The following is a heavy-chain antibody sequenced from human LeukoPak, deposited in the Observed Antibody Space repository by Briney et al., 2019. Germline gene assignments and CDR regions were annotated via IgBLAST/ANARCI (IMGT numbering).Heavy chain of an antibody. CDR1: GFTFSDYS. J-gene: IGHJ4*02. CDR2: ISGRSSTI. CDR3: ARDVAISGFPNFEY. Sequence: GGSLRLSCAASGFTFSDYSMNWVRQAPGKGLEWVSYISGRSSTIHYADSVRGRFTISRDNAKSSVYLQMNSLRDEDTAVYYCARDVAISGFPNFEYWGQGTLVTVSS. V-gene: IGHV3-48*02. D-gene: IGHD3-9*01.